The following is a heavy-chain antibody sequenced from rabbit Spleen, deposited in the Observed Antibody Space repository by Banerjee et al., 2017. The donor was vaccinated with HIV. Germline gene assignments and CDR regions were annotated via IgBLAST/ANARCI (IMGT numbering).Heavy chain of an antibody. CDR3: ARDGYSRGWGIILYYFNL. CDR1: GFSFSSSDY. V-gene: IGHV1S40*01. D-gene: IGHD4-1*01. Sequence: QSLAESGGDLVKPGASLTLTCTASGFSFSSSDYMCWVRLAPGKGLEWISCIATSSTGFTYSATWAKGRFTISKTSSTTVTLQMTSLTAADTAAYFCARDGYSRGWGIILYYFNLWGPGTLVTVS. CDR2: IATSSTGFT. J-gene: IGHJ4*01.